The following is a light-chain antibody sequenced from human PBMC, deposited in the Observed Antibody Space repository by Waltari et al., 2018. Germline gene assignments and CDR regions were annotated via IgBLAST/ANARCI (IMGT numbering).Light chain of an antibody. CDR1: QSVLYNSNNKNY. J-gene: IGKJ1*01. Sequence: DIVMTQSPDSLAVSLGERATIHCRFSQSVLYNSNNKNYLAWYQQKPGQPPKLLIYWASTRQSGVPDRFSGSGSGTDFTLTISSLQAEDVAVYYCQQYYSTPQTFGQGTKVAIK. CDR2: WAS. CDR3: QQYYSTPQT. V-gene: IGKV4-1*01.